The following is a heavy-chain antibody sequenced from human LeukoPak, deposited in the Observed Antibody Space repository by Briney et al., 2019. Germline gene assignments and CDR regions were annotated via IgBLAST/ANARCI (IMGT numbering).Heavy chain of an antibody. D-gene: IGHD2-21*02. Sequence: GGSLRLSCGASGFTFSSYAMSWVRQAPGKGLEWVAVIWSDGDNKKYAESVKGRFTISRDNSKNTLYLQMNSLRAEDTAVYYCARDGGAYGDPFFYWGQGTLVTVSS. V-gene: IGHV3-33*08. CDR3: ARDGGAYGDPFFY. CDR2: IWSDGDNK. J-gene: IGHJ4*02. CDR1: GFTFSSYA.